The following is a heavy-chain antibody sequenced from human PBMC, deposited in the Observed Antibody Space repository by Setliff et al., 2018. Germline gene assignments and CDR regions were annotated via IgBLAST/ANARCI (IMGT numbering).Heavy chain of an antibody. CDR1: GFTFNNYW. CDR3: ARGHCTTISCFLDH. Sequence: GGSLRLSCEAFGFTFNNYWMSWVRQAPGKGLEWVANIKGDGSEKFYLDSVKGQFTISRDNAKNSLYLQLDSLRPDDTAFYYCARGHCTTISCFLDHWGQGIMVTVSS. CDR2: IKGDGSEK. D-gene: IGHD2-8*01. V-gene: IGHV3-7*03. J-gene: IGHJ4*02.